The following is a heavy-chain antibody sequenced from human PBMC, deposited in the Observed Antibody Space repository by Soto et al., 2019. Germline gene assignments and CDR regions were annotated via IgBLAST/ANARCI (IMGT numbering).Heavy chain of an antibody. V-gene: IGHV3-23*01. CDR2: ISGSGGST. J-gene: IGHJ6*02. CDR1: GFTFSSYA. CDR3: GGLGELLYLSYYYYYGMDV. Sequence: GGSLRLSCAASGFTFSSYAMSWVRQAPGKGLEWVSAISGSGGSTYYADSVKGRFTISRDNSKNTLYLQMNSLRAEDTAVYYCGGLGELLYLSYYYYYGMDVWGQGTTVTVSS. D-gene: IGHD3-10*01.